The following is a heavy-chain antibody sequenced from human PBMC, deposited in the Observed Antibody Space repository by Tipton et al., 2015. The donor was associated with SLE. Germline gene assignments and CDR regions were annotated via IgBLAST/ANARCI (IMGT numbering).Heavy chain of an antibody. D-gene: IGHD2-2*01. J-gene: IGHJ4*02. V-gene: IGHV1-2*06. CDR2: INPSSGGT. CDR1: GGTFSTYA. Sequence: QSGAEVKKPRSSVKVSCKASGGTFSTYAFNWMRQAPGQGLEWMGRINPSSGGTNYAQKFQGRVTMTRDTSISTAYMELSSLTSDDTAVYYCASLYCISSSCYDGDYWGQGTLVTVSS. CDR3: ASLYCISSSCYDGDY.